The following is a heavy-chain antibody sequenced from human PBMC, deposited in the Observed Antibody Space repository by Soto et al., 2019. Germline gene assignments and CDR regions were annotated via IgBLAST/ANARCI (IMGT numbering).Heavy chain of an antibody. Sequence: GGSLRLSCAASGFTFSSYAMSWVRQAPGKGLEWVSAISGSGGSTYYADSVKGRFTISTDKAKNSLFLQMNSLRDEDTAVYYCARDWSYAFDYWGQGILVTVSS. V-gene: IGHV3-23*01. J-gene: IGHJ4*02. D-gene: IGHD2-8*01. CDR2: ISGSGGST. CDR3: ARDWSYAFDY. CDR1: GFTFSSYA.